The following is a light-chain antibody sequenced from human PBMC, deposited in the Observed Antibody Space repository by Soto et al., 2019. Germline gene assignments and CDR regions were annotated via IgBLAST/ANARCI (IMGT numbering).Light chain of an antibody. CDR3: SSYTSSSTLNYV. J-gene: IGLJ1*01. V-gene: IGLV2-14*01. CDR2: DVS. Sequence: QSALTQPASVSGSPGQSITISCNGTSSDVGGYNYVSWYQQHPGKAPKLMIYDVSNRPSGVSNRFSGSKSGNTASLTISGLQAEDEADYYCSSYTSSSTLNYVFGTGTKVTVL. CDR1: SSDVGGYNY.